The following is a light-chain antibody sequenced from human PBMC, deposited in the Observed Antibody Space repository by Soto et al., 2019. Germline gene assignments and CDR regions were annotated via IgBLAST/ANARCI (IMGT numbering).Light chain of an antibody. Sequence: QSALTQPASVSGSPGQSITISCTGTSSDVGGYNYVSWYQQHPGKAPKLMIYEVSNRPSGVSNRSSGSKSGKTASLTISGLQAEDEADYYCSSYTISSTRVFGGGTKLTVL. CDR2: EVS. CDR1: SSDVGGYNY. CDR3: SSYTISSTRV. V-gene: IGLV2-14*01. J-gene: IGLJ3*02.